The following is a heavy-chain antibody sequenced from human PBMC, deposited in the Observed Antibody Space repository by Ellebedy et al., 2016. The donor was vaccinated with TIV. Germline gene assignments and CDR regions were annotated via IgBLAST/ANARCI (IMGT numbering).Heavy chain of an antibody. J-gene: IGHJ3*02. D-gene: IGHD3-10*01. Sequence: GESLKISCTGSGYSFTTYWIGWVRQMPGKGLEWMGIIYPGHSDTKYTPSFQGQVIISADKSISTAYLQWSSLKASDTAMYYCARRITMVRGVIRETYAFDIWGQGTMVTVSS. V-gene: IGHV5-51*01. CDR2: IYPGHSDT. CDR3: ARRITMVRGVIRETYAFDI. CDR1: GYSFTTYW.